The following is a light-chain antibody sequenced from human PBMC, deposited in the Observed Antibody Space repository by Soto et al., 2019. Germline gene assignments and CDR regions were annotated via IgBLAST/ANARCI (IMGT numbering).Light chain of an antibody. V-gene: IGLV2-14*01. J-gene: IGLJ1*01. Sequence: VLTQPASVSGSPGQTITIPCTGTSSDVGAYNYVSWYQQHPGKAPKLMIYEVSNRPSGVSDRFSGSKSGNTASLTISGLQAADEADYYCSSKRTTASLVFGTGTKVTVL. CDR3: SSKRTTASLV. CDR2: EVS. CDR1: SSDVGAYNY.